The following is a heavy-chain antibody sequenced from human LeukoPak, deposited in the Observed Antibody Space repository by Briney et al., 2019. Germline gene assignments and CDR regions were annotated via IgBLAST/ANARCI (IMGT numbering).Heavy chain of an antibody. D-gene: IGHD2-15*01. CDR2: ISRSGSTK. CDR1: GFTFSDYN. V-gene: IGHV3-11*01. J-gene: IGHJ3*02. CDR3: ARPRLEYCSGGSCFDAFDI. Sequence: GSLRLSCAASGFTFSDYNMRWIREAPGRGLECVSSISRSGSTKYYADSVKGRFTNSRDNARNSLFLQMNSLTAEDTAIYSCARPRLEYCSGGSCFDAFDIWGQGTMVTVSS.